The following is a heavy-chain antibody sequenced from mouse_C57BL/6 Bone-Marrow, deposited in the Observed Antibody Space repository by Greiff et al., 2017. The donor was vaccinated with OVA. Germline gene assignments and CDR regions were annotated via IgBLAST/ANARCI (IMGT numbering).Heavy chain of an antibody. J-gene: IGHJ2*01. CDR3: ARRDYYGTQYYFDY. Sequence: VQLQQSGPELVKPGDSVKISCKASGYSFTGYFMNWVMQSPGKSLEWIGRINPYNGDTFYNQKFKGKATLTVDKSSSTAHMELRSLTSEDSAVYYCARRDYYGTQYYFDYWGQGTTLTVSS. D-gene: IGHD1-1*01. CDR1: GYSFTGYF. CDR2: INPYNGDT. V-gene: IGHV1-20*01.